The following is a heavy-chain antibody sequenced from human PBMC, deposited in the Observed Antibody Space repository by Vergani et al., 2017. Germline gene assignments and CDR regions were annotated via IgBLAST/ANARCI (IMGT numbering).Heavy chain of an antibody. Sequence: QVQLQESGPGLVKPSETLSLTCTVSGGSISSSSYYWGWIRQPPGKGLEWIGSIYYSGSTYYNPSLKSRVTISVDTSKNQFSLKLSSVTAADTAVYYCARSPRTRMTRSFDYWGQGTLVTVSS. J-gene: IGHJ4*02. D-gene: IGHD1-14*01. CDR3: ARSPRTRMTRSFDY. CDR1: GGSISSSSYY. V-gene: IGHV4-39*01. CDR2: IYYSGST.